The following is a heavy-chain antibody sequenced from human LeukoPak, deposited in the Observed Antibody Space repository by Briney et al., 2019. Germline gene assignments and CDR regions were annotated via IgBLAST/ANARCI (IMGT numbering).Heavy chain of an antibody. CDR1: GFTFSSYA. V-gene: IGHV3-7*01. D-gene: IGHD3-3*01. CDR2: IKQDGSEK. J-gene: IGHJ4*02. CDR3: ARVSYRFFDY. Sequence: PGGSLRLSCAASGFTFSSYAMHWVRQAPGKGLEWVANIKQDGSEKYYVDSVKGRITISRDNAKNSLYLQMNSLRAEDTAVYYCARVSYRFFDYWGQGTLVTVSS.